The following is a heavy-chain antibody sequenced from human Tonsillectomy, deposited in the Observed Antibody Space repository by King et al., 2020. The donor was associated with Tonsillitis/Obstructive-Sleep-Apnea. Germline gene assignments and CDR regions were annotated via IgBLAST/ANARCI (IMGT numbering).Heavy chain of an antibody. V-gene: IGHV1-24*01. CDR1: GYSLTELS. D-gene: IGHD7-27*01. CDR3: AILIGENRYDY. CDR2: FDPEDGET. Sequence: QLVQSGAEVKKPGASVKVSCKVSGYSLTELSMHWVRQAPGKGLEWMGGFDPEDGETTYAQTFQGRVTMTEDTSTDTVYMELSSLRSEDTAVYYCAILIGENRYDYWGQGTLVTVSS. J-gene: IGHJ4*02.